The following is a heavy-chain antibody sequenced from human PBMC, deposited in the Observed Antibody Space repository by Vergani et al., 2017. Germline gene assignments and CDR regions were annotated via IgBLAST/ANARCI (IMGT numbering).Heavy chain of an antibody. V-gene: IGHV3-9*01. CDR1: GFTFDDYA. CDR3: AKAYQLLWDYYYIDV. D-gene: IGHD2-2*01. J-gene: IGHJ6*03. Sequence: EVQLVESGGGLVQPGRSLRLSCAASGFTFDDYAMHWVRQAPGKGLEWVSGISWNSGSIGYADSVKGRFTISRDNAKNSLYLQMNSLRAEDTALYYCAKAYQLLWDYYYIDVWGKGTTVTVSS. CDR2: ISWNSGSI.